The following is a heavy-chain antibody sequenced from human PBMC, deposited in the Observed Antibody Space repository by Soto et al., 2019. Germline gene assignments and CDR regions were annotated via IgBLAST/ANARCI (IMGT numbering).Heavy chain of an antibody. D-gene: IGHD3-10*01. Sequence: ETLSLTCSVSDGSMNGRSYYWGWMRQPPGKGLEWIAYMGYGGYTSYNPSLRSRVTISLDTSKNQFSLKLYSVTAADTALYYCARQGFGELTGLVDVCGQGTTVTVSS. J-gene: IGHJ6*02. CDR3: ARQGFGELTGLVDV. CDR1: DGSMNGRSYY. CDR2: MGYGGYT. V-gene: IGHV4-61*05.